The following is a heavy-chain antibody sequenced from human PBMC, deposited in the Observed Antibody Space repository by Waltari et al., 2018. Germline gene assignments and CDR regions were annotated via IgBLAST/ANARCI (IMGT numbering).Heavy chain of an antibody. D-gene: IGHD5-18*01. J-gene: IGHJ4*02. Sequence: QVQLVQSGAEVKKPGASVKVSCKASGYTLTSYEINWVRQATGQGLEWMGWMNPNSGNTGYAQKFQGRVTMTRDASISTAYMDLSSLRSEDTAVYYCARVKYSSPYLIDYWGQGTLVTVSS. CDR1: GYTLTSYE. CDR2: MNPNSGNT. V-gene: IGHV1-8*01. CDR3: ARVKYSSPYLIDY.